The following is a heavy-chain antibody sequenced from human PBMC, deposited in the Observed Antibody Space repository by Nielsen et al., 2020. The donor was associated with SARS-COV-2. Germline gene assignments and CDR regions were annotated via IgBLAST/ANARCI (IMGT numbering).Heavy chain of an antibody. V-gene: IGHV3-30*03. CDR1: GFTFSTYG. D-gene: IGHD3-10*01. Sequence: GESLKISCAASGFTFSTYGMHWVRQAPGKGLEWVAVITHDGSYRYYADSVKGRFTISRDNSKNTLYLQMNNLRAEDTAVYYCTSLPTRWYYGEDYWGQGTLVTVSS. J-gene: IGHJ4*02. CDR3: TSLPTRWYYGEDY. CDR2: ITHDGSYR.